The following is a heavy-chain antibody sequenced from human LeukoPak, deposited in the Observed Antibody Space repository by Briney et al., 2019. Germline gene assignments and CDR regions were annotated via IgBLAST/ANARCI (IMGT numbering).Heavy chain of an antibody. Sequence: PSETLSLTCAVYGGSFSGYYWSWIRQPPGKGLEWIGEINHSGSTFYNPSLKSRLTISIDTSKNQFSLKLTSVTVADTAVYYCARVCCYFDSGSEANWFDPWGQGTLVTVSS. CDR2: INHSGST. D-gene: IGHD3-10*01. CDR1: GGSFSGYY. J-gene: IGHJ5*02. CDR3: ARVCCYFDSGSEANWFDP. V-gene: IGHV4-34*01.